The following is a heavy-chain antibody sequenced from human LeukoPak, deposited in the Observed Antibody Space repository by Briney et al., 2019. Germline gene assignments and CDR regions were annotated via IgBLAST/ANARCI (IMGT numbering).Heavy chain of an antibody. J-gene: IGHJ5*02. D-gene: IGHD4-17*01. CDR2: ISYDGSYK. Sequence: GRSLRLSCAASGFTFDRYPMHWVRQAPGKGLEWVALISYDGSYKFYGDSVKGRFTISRDNTKNMLFLEMNSLRVEDTAVYYCIVFGDSNHWGQGTLVTVSS. CDR3: IVFGDSNH. V-gene: IGHV3-30*14. CDR1: GFTFDRYP.